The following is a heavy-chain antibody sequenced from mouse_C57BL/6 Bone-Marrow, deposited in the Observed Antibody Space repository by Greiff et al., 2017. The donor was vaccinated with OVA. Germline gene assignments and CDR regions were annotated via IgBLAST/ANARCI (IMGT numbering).Heavy chain of an antibody. CDR3: AREKVYYYGSSYWYFDV. V-gene: IGHV1-76*01. CDR2: IYPGSGNT. D-gene: IGHD1-1*01. Sequence: VKLQESGAELVWPGASVKLSCKASGYTFTDYYINWVKQRPGQGLEWIARIYPGSGNTYYNEKFKGKATLTAEKSSSTAYMQLSSLTSEDSAVYFCAREKVYYYGSSYWYFDVWGTGTTVTVSS. CDR1: GYTFTDYY. J-gene: IGHJ1*03.